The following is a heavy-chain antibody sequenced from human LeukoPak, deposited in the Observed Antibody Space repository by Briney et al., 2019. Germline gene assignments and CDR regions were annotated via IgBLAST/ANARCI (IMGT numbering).Heavy chain of an antibody. V-gene: IGHV4-34*01. CDR1: GGSFSGYY. CDR2: INHSGST. Sequence: SETLSLTCAVYGGSFSGYYWSWIRQPPGKGLEWIGEINHSGSTNYNPSLKSRVTISVGTSKNQFSLKLSSVTAADTAVYYCARRVRGSGSYYDYYYYYYMDVWGKGTTVTISS. CDR3: ARRVRGSGSYYDYYYYYYMDV. D-gene: IGHD3-10*01. J-gene: IGHJ6*03.